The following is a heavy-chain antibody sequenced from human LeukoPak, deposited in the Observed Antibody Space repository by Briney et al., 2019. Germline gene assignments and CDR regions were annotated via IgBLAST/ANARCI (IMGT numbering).Heavy chain of an antibody. J-gene: IGHJ4*02. CDR1: GGSISRYY. CDR3: ARVDPVDGGFDFPVDY. V-gene: IGHV4-59*01. D-gene: IGHD3-9*01. Sequence: SETLSLTCTVSGGSISRYYWSWIRQPPGKGLEWIGYIYYSGSTNYNPSLKSRVTISVDTSKNQFSLKLSSVTAADTAVYYCARVDPVDGGFDFPVDYWGQGTLVTVSS. CDR2: IYYSGST.